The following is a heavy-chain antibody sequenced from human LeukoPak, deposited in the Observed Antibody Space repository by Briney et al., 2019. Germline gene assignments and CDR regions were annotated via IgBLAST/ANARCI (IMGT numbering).Heavy chain of an antibody. CDR2: INSDGSSA. D-gene: IGHD4-23*01. V-gene: IGHV3-74*01. Sequence: GGSLRLSCAASGFTFSSYWMHWVRQAPGKGLVWVSRINSDGSSATYADSVEGRFTISRDNARNTLYLQMNSLRVEDTAVYYCARQTTVATDFWGQGTLVTVSS. J-gene: IGHJ4*02. CDR1: GFTFSSYW. CDR3: ARQTTVATDF.